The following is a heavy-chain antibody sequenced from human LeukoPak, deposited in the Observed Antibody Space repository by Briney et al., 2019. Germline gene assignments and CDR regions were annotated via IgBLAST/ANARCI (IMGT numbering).Heavy chain of an antibody. CDR2: INPSGGST. Sequence: ASVKVSCKASGYTFTSYYMHWVRQAPGQGLEWMGIINPSGGSTSYAQKFQGRVTMTRDMSTSTVYMELSRLRSEDTAVYYCATIRYLRQQLGGENWFDPWGQGTLVTVSS. J-gene: IGHJ5*02. CDR3: ATIRYLRQQLGGENWFDP. V-gene: IGHV1-46*01. CDR1: GYTFTSYY. D-gene: IGHD6-13*01.